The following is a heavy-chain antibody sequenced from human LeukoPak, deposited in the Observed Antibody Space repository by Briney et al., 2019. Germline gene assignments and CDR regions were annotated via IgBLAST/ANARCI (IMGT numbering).Heavy chain of an antibody. CDR2: ISSSSSTI. Sequence: AGSLRLSCAASGFTFSSYSMNWVRQAPGKGLEWVSYISSSSSTIYYADSVKGRFTISRDNAKNSLYLQMNSLRAEDTAVYYCARENGVAGLTFDYWGQGTLVTVSS. D-gene: IGHD2-15*01. CDR1: GFTFSSYS. CDR3: ARENGVAGLTFDY. V-gene: IGHV3-48*01. J-gene: IGHJ4*02.